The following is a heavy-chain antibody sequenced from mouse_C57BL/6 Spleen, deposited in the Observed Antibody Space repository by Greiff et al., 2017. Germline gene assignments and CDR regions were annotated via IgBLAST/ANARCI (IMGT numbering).Heavy chain of an antibody. CDR2: IDPSDSYT. J-gene: IGHJ4*01. CDR1: GYTFTSYW. Sequence: QVHVKQPGAELVMPGASVKLSCKASGYTFTSYWMHWVKQRPGQGLEWIGEIDPSDSYTNYNQKFKGQSTLTVVKSSSTAYMQLSSLTSEDSAVYYGARRGSSSAMDYGGQGTSVTVAS. CDR3: ARRGSSSAMDY. D-gene: IGHD1-1*01. V-gene: IGHV1-69*01.